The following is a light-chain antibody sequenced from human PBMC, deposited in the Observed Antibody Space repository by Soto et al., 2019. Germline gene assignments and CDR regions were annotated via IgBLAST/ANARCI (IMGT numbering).Light chain of an antibody. CDR2: DAS. V-gene: IGKV3-11*01. Sequence: EIVLTQSPATLSLSAGQKATLSCRASQTVSSQLALFQQKPGQAPRLLIYDASNRATGIPARFSGSGSGTDFTLTISSLKPEDFAGYYCQQRFNWPITFGQGTRLEIK. J-gene: IGKJ5*01. CDR3: QQRFNWPIT. CDR1: QTVSSQ.